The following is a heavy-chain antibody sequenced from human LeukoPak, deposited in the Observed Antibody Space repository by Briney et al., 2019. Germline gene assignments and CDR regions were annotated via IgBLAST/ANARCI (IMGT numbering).Heavy chain of an antibody. CDR2: VYGNAVYN. J-gene: IGHJ4*02. Sequence: GRSLRLSCAASGFTFSSYAMHWVRQAPGKGLEWVADVYGNAVYNFYSASVRGRLTISKDNSKNMVFLQMDSLRADDTALYYCAKDWTPDGVWDIDYWGQGTQVTVS. CDR1: GFTFSSYA. V-gene: IGHV3-23*01. D-gene: IGHD4-17*01. CDR3: AKDWTPDGVWDIDY.